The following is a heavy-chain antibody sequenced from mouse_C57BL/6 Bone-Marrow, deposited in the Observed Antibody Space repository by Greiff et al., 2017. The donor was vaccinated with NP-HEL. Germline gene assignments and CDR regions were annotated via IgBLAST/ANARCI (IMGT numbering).Heavy chain of an antibody. CDR1: GYSITSGYY. CDR2: ISYDGSN. D-gene: IGHD2-9*01. J-gene: IGHJ3*01. V-gene: IGHV3-6*01. CDR3: ARPTMVTRGFAY. Sequence: EVKLEESGPGLVKPSQSLSLTCSVTGYSITSGYYWNWIRQFPGNKLEWMGYISYDGSNNYNPSLKNRISITRDTSKNQFFLKLNSVTTEDTATYYCARPTMVTRGFAYWGQGTLVTVSA.